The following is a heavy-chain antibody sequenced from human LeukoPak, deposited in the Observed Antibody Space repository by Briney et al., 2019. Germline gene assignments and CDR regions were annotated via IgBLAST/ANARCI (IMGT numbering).Heavy chain of an antibody. Sequence: ASVKVSCKVSGYTLTELSMHWVRQAPGKGLEWMGGFDPEDGETIYAQKFQGRVTMTEDTSTDTAYMELSSLRSEDTAVYYCATGLLAVAGTFPLDYWGQGTLVTVSS. CDR1: GYTLTELS. CDR2: FDPEDGET. V-gene: IGHV1-24*01. J-gene: IGHJ4*02. CDR3: ATGLLAVAGTFPLDY. D-gene: IGHD6-19*01.